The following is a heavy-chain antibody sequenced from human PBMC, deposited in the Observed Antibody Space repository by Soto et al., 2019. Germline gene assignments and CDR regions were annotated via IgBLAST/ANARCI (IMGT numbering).Heavy chain of an antibody. CDR1: GFTFSSYA. CDR2: ISYDGSNK. V-gene: IGHV3-30-3*02. J-gene: IGHJ6*02. D-gene: IGHD6-19*01. CDR3: AQCLSWGDFTSRTMDV. Sequence: QVQLVESGGGVVQPGRSLRLSCAASGFTFSSYAMHWVRQAPGKGLEWVAVISYDGSNKYYADPVKGRFTISRDNSKNTLFLQMNSLRAEDTAVFYCAQCLSWGDFTSRTMDVWGQGTTVTVSS.